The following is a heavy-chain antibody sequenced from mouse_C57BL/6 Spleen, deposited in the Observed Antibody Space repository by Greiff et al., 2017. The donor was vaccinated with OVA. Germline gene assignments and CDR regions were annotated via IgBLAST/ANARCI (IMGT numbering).Heavy chain of an antibody. Sequence: VQLQQSGAELVKPGASVKISCKASGYAFSSYWMNWVKQRPGKGLEWIGQIYPGDGDTNYNGKFKGKATLTADKSSSTAYMQLSTLTSEDSAVYFCARSEAPQYYFDDWGQGTTLTVSS. J-gene: IGHJ2*01. V-gene: IGHV1-80*01. CDR3: ARSEAPQYYFDD. CDR2: IYPGDGDT. D-gene: IGHD3-2*02. CDR1: GYAFSSYW.